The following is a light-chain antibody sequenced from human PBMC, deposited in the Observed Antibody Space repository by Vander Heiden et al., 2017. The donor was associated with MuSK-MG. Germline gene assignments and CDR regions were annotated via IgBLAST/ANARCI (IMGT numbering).Light chain of an antibody. J-gene: IGLJ3*02. V-gene: IGLV1-44*01. Sequence: QSVLTPPPSASGTPGQSVTVSCSGRSSNIGSNPVNWYHHLPGTAPELLICINNKRPSGVPDRFSGSKSGTSASLNISGLQAEDEAAHSCAARDDSLNGRVFGGGTKLTVL. CDR1: SSNIGSNP. CDR3: AARDDSLNGRV. CDR2: INN.